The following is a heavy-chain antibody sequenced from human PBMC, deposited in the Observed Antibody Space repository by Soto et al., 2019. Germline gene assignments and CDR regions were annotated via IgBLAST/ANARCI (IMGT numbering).Heavy chain of an antibody. Sequence: QVQLVQSGPEVKKPGASVTVSCKTSGYTFTDHGIDWVRQAPGPGLEWVGWVSSYNGNTNYAYNLKDRVIMTTDAATSTAYMELRGVRSDDTAVYYCAREVEGSYSPADFWGQGTPVTVSS. CDR3: AREVEGSYSPADF. D-gene: IGHD3-10*01. CDR2: VSSYNGNT. J-gene: IGHJ4*02. CDR1: GYTFTDHG. V-gene: IGHV1-18*01.